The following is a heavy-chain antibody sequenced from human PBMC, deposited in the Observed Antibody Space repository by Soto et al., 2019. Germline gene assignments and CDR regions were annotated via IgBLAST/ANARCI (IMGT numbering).Heavy chain of an antibody. CDR1: GFTFSDYY. Sequence: GGSLRLSCAASGFTFSDYYMSWIRQAPGKGLEWVSYISSSGSTIYYADSVKGRFTISRDNAKNSLYLQMNSLRAEDTAVYYCAREQVTIFGDYYYYYGMDVWGQGTTVTVSS. V-gene: IGHV3-11*01. J-gene: IGHJ6*02. CDR3: AREQVTIFGDYYYYYGMDV. D-gene: IGHD3-3*01. CDR2: ISSSGSTI.